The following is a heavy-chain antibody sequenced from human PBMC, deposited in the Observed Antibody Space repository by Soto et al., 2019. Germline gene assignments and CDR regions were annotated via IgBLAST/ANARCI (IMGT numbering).Heavy chain of an antibody. CDR2: ISGSGIST. D-gene: IGHD2-21*02. CDR3: AKDQVEVVTATGLDY. CDR1: GFTFSSYA. V-gene: IGHV3-23*01. Sequence: EVQLLESGGGLVQPGGSLRLSCAASGFTFSSYAMNWVRQAPGKGLEGVSGISGSGISTYYADSVKGRFTISRDNSKNTVYLQMNSLRAEDAAIYYCAKDQVEVVTATGLDYWGQGTLVTVSS. J-gene: IGHJ4*02.